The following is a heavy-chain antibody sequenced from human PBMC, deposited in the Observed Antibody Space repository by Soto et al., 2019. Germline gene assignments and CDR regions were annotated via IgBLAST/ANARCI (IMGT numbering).Heavy chain of an antibody. V-gene: IGHV4-30-2*01. J-gene: IGHJ4*02. Sequence: SETLSLTCAVSGGSISSGGYSWSWIRQPPGKGLEWIGYIYHSGSTYYNPSLKSRVTISVDRSKNQFSLKLSSVTAADTAVYYCASSHAGAHITAAVHWGQGTLVSVSS. CDR3: ASSHAGAHITAAVH. CDR1: GGSISSGGYS. D-gene: IGHD6-13*01. CDR2: IYHSGST.